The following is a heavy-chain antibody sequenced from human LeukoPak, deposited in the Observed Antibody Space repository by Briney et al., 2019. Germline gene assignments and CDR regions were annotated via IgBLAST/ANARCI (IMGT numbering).Heavy chain of an antibody. CDR3: AKGVTENDFYHY. V-gene: IGHV3-30*02. Sequence: GGSLRLSCAASGFTFSSHGIHWVRQAPGKGLEWVADITFGGRSKYYTDTVKGRFTISRDNIKNTMYLEMNSLTAEDTAVYYCAKGVTENDFYHYWGQGTLVTVSS. D-gene: IGHD2-21*02. CDR2: ITFGGRSK. CDR1: GFTFSSHG. J-gene: IGHJ4*02.